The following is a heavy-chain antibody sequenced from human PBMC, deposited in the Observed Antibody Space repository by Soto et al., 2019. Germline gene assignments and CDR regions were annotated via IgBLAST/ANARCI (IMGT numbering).Heavy chain of an antibody. CDR3: ATDWRGAEGFDP. J-gene: IGHJ5*02. CDR2: ISPNSEKT. CDR1: GYTFSNFG. Sequence: ASVKVSCKASGYTFSNFGISWVRQAPGEGLEWMGWISPNSEKTKIAQRFQGRVTMTTDISTSTSYLELRNLTSDDTAVYFCATDWRGAEGFDPWGQVTLVTVSS. V-gene: IGHV1-18*01.